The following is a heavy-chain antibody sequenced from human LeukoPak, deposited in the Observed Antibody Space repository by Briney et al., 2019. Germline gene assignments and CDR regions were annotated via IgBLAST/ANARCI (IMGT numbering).Heavy chain of an antibody. CDR2: VNQGRTGK. J-gene: IGHJ6*03. CDR1: GFTFSSYA. CDR3: AREHYFYHMDG. Sequence: GGSLRLSCAASGFTFSSYAMHWVRQAPGKGLEWVAIVNQGRTGKYYVDSVKGRFTISRDNAENSLYLQMNSLRAEDTAVYYCAREHYFYHMDGWGEGTTVTVSS. V-gene: IGHV3-7*01.